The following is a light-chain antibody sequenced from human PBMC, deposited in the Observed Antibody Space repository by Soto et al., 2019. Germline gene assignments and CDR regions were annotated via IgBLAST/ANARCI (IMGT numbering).Light chain of an antibody. CDR1: QTISSW. CDR3: QQYNSYSWT. Sequence: DTQMTQSPSTLSASVGDRVTITFRASQTISSWLAWYQQKPGKAPKLLIYKASTLESGVPSRFSGSGSGTEFTLTISSLQSDDSATYYCQQYNSYSWTFGQGTKVDI. CDR2: KAS. V-gene: IGKV1-5*03. J-gene: IGKJ1*01.